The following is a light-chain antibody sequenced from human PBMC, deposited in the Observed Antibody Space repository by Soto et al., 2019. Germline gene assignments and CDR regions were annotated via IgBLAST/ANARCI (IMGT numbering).Light chain of an antibody. V-gene: IGKV3D-15*01. CDR2: DIF. CDR3: QQYNSWPLT. CDR1: QSLSNN. Sequence: EIVLTQSPGTLSLSPGERATLSCRASQSLSNNIYLAWYQQKPGQAPRLLIYDIFTRATGVPTRISGSGSGTEFTLTISSLQSEDFAVYYCQQYNSWPLTFGGGTKVDIK. J-gene: IGKJ4*01.